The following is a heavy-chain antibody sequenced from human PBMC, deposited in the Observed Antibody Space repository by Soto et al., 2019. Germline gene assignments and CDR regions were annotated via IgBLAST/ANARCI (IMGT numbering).Heavy chain of an antibody. Sequence: GASVKVSCKASGYTFTSYDINWVRQATGQGLEWMGWMNPNSGNTGYAQKFQGRVTITRNTSISTAYMELSSLRSEDTAVYYCARVKRRYDFWSGYSQNWFDPWGQGTLVTVSS. D-gene: IGHD3-3*01. V-gene: IGHV1-8*01. J-gene: IGHJ5*02. CDR1: GYTFTSYD. CDR3: ARVKRRYDFWSGYSQNWFDP. CDR2: MNPNSGNT.